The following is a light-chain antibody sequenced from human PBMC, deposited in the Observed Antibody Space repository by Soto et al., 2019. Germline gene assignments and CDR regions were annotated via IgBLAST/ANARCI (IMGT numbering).Light chain of an antibody. V-gene: IGKV3-20*01. CDR2: GAS. CDR1: QSVRYF. Sequence: EIVLTQSPATLSLSPGERATLSCRASQSVRYFLAWYQQKPGQGPGLLIYGASNRATGVPDRFSGSGSGTDFTLTISRLEPEDFAVYYCQQYGSSRTFGQGTKVDIK. J-gene: IGKJ1*01. CDR3: QQYGSSRT.